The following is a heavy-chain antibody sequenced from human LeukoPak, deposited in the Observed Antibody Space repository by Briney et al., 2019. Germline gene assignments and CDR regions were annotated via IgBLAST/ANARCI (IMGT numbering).Heavy chain of an antibody. CDR3: AREMGYYYDSSGYYYVRTNPFDY. D-gene: IGHD3-22*01. CDR1: GFTFSSYA. CDR2: ISYDGSNK. J-gene: IGHJ4*02. Sequence: GGSLRLSCAASGFTFSSYAMHWVRQAPGKGLEWVAVISYDGSNKYYADSVKGRFTISRDNSKNTLYLQMNSLRAEDTAVYYCAREMGYYYDSSGYYYVRTNPFDYWGQGTLVTVSP. V-gene: IGHV3-30*04.